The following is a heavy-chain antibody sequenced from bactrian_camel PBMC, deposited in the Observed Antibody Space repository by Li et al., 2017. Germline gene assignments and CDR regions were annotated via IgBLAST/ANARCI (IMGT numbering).Heavy chain of an antibody. CDR1: GFTFSSYA. D-gene: IGHD2*01. CDR2: IASNGATR. Sequence: VQLVESGGGLVQPGGSLRLSCAASGFTFSSYAMSWVRQAPGKEREGVASIASNGATRYADSVKDRFTISRDNAKNTLYLQMYNLKPEDTAMYYCAASVGYYYFYEYNYWGQGTQVTVS. J-gene: IGHJ4*01. V-gene: IGHV3S31*01. CDR3: AASVGYYYFYEYNY.